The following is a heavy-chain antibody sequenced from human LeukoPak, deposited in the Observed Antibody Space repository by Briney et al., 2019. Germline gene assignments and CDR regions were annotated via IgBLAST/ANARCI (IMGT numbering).Heavy chain of an antibody. CDR1: GGSISSSSYY. CDR2: IYYSGST. Sequence: PSETLSLTCTVSGGSISSSSYYWGWIRQPPGKGLEWIGSIYYSGSTYYNPSLKSRVTISVDTSKNQFSLKLSSVAAADTAVYYCAGGNRRRRAFDIWGQGTMVTVSS. CDR3: AGGNRRRRAFDI. D-gene: IGHD4-23*01. V-gene: IGHV4-39*01. J-gene: IGHJ3*02.